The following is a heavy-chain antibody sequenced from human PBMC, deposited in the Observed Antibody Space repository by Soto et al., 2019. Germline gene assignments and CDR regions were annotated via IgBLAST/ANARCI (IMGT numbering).Heavy chain of an antibody. CDR3: ARGGYYYDSSGSHDAFDI. Sequence: PGGSLRLSCAASGFTFSDHYMDWVRQAPGKGLEWVGRTRNKANSYTTEYAASVKGRFTISRDDSKNSLYLQMNSLKTEDTAVYYCARGGYYYDSSGSHDAFDIWGQGTMVTVS. V-gene: IGHV3-72*01. J-gene: IGHJ3*02. CDR1: GFTFSDHY. D-gene: IGHD3-22*01. CDR2: TRNKANSYTT.